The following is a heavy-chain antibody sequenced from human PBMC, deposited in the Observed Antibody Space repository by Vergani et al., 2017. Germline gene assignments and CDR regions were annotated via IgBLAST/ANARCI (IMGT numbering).Heavy chain of an antibody. J-gene: IGHJ4*02. CDR2: IYYSGST. D-gene: IGHD3-9*01. CDR1: GGSISSYY. Sequence: QLQLQESGPGLVKPSETLSLTCTVSGGSISSYYWSWIRQPPGKGLEWIGYIYYSGSTNYNPSLKSRVTISVDTSKNQFSLKLSSVTAADTAVYYCARILRYFDWLYFDYWGQGTLVTVSS. CDR3: ARILRYFDWLYFDY. V-gene: IGHV4-59*01.